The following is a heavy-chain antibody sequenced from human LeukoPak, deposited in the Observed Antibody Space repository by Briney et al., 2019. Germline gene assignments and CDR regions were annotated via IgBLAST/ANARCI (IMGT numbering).Heavy chain of an antibody. CDR3: ARDLVVVTATHYYYYYYGMDV. CDR1: GFTVSSNY. CDR2: IYSGGST. D-gene: IGHD2-21*02. V-gene: IGHV3-53*05. J-gene: IGHJ6*02. Sequence: SGGSLRLSCAASGFTVSSNYMSWVRQAPGKGLEWVSVIYSGGSTYYADSVKGRFTISRDNSKNTLYLQMNSLRAEDTAVYYCARDLVVVTATHYYYYYYGMDVWGQGTTVTVSS.